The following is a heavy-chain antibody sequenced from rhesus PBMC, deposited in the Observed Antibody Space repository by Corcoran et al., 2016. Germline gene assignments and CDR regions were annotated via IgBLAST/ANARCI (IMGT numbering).Heavy chain of an antibody. CDR2: ISGSGGST. CDR1: GGSISSNY. V-gene: IGHV4-173*01. J-gene: IGHJ2*01. D-gene: IGHD4-23*01. CDR3: ARDTVTTLLYWYFDL. Sequence: QLQLQESGPGLVKPSETLSLTCAVSGGSISSNYWSWIRQPPGKGLEWIGRISGSGGSTDYNPSLKSRVTISTDTSKNQFALKLSSVTAADTAVYYCARDTVTTLLYWYFDLWGPGTPITISS.